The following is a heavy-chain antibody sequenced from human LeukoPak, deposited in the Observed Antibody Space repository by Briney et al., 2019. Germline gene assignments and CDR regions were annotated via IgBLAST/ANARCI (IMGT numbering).Heavy chain of an antibody. CDR1: GGSISSYY. V-gene: IGHV4-59*01. CDR3: ARTAYCGGDCPDDAFDI. Sequence: SETLSLTCTVSGGSISSYYWSWIRQPPGKGLEWIGYIYYSGSTSYNPSLKSRVTISVDTSKNQFSLKLSSVTAADTAVYYCARTAYCGGDCPDDAFDIWGQGTMVTVSS. CDR2: IYYSGST. J-gene: IGHJ3*02. D-gene: IGHD2-21*01.